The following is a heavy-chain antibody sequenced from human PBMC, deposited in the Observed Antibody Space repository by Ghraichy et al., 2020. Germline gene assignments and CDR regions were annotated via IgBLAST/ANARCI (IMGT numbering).Heavy chain of an antibody. CDR1: GFTFSSYA. Sequence: GGSLRLSCAGSGFTFSSYAMSWVRQAPGKGLEWVSAISGSGGSTYYADSVKGRFTISRDNSKNTLYLQMNSLRAEDTAVYYCAKEDAGGSGSYYRASEYFQYWGQGTLVTVSS. D-gene: IGHD3-10*01. CDR3: AKEDAGGSGSYYRASEYFQY. V-gene: IGHV3-23*01. J-gene: IGHJ1*01. CDR2: ISGSGGST.